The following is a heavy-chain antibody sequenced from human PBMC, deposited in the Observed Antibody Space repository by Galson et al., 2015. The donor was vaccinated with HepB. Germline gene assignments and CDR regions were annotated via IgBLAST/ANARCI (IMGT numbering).Heavy chain of an antibody. CDR3: ARDSRRRITMVRGVIRAGDWFDP. D-gene: IGHD3-10*01. CDR1: GGSISSSSYY. CDR2: IYYSGST. Sequence: SETLSLTCTVSGGSISSSSYYWGWIRQPPGKGLEWIGSIYYSGSTYYNPSLESRVTISVDTSKNQFSLKLSSVTAADTAVYYCARDSRRRITMVRGVIRAGDWFDPWGQGTLVTVSS. J-gene: IGHJ5*02. V-gene: IGHV4-39*07.